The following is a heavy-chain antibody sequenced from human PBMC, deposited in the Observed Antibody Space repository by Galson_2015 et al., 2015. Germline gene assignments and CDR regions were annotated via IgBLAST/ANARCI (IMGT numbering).Heavy chain of an antibody. D-gene: IGHD6-6*01. V-gene: IGHV3-48*02. CDR2: ISSSSSTI. CDR3: ARQLEYSSSSGGSRGY. CDR1: GFTFSSYS. J-gene: IGHJ4*02. Sequence: SLRLSCAASGFTFSSYSMNWVRQAPGKGLEWVSYISSSSSTIYYADSVKGRFTISRDNAKNSLYLQMNSLRDEDTAVYYCARQLEYSSSSGGSRGYWGQGTLVTVSS.